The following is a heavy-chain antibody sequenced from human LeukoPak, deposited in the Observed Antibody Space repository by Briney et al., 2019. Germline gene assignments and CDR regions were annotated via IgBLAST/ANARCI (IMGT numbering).Heavy chain of an antibody. J-gene: IGHJ3*02. V-gene: IGHV7-4-1*02. D-gene: IGHD6-6*01. Sequence: ASVKVSCTASGYSFTSYGMNWVRQAPGQGLELMGWINTNTGIPTYAQGFAGRFVFSLDTSVTTAYLQITSLKAEDTAVYYCARDLVSAGFDIWGQGTMVTVSS. CDR3: ARDLVSAGFDI. CDR2: INTNTGIP. CDR1: GYSFTSYG.